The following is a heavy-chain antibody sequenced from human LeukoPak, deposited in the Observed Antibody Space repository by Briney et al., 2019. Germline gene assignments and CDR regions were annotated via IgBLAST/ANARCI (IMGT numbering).Heavy chain of an antibody. CDR3: ARGHITIFGVVPMVY. V-gene: IGHV4-31*03. CDR1: GGSIRSSYYY. J-gene: IGHJ4*02. CDR2: IYYSGST. Sequence: SETLSLTCTVSGGSIRSSYYYWGWIRQPPGKGLEWIGYIYYSGSTYYNPSLKSRVTISVDTSKNQFSLKLSSVTAADTAVYYCARGHITIFGVVPMVYWGQGTLVTVSS. D-gene: IGHD3-3*01.